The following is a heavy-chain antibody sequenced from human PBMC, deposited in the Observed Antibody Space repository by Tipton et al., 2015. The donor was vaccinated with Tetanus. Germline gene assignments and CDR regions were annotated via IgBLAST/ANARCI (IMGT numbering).Heavy chain of an antibody. Sequence: CAASGFIFSSYGIHWVRQAPGKGLEWVAVSWYDGTDKYYADSVKGRFTISRDNSKNTLYLQMNSLRAEDTAVYYCAREADCSGGSCFSGDFDNWGQGPQVTVSS. CDR2: SWYDGTDK. V-gene: IGHV3-33*01. D-gene: IGHD2-15*01. CDR3: AREADCSGGSCFSGDFDN. J-gene: IGHJ4*02. CDR1: GFIFSSYG.